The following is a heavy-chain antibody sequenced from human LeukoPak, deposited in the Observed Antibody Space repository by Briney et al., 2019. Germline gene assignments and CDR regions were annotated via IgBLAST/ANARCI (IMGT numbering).Heavy chain of an antibody. CDR2: ISAYNGNT. CDR1: VYTFTSYG. J-gene: IGHJ4*02. Sequence: GASVTVSCKASVYTFTSYGISWVRQAPGQGLEWMGWISAYNGNTNYAQKFQGRVTMTTDTSTSTAYMELRSLRSDDTAVYYCARGPYCSGGTCYSQYFDYWGQGTLVTVSS. V-gene: IGHV1-18*01. D-gene: IGHD2-15*01. CDR3: ARGPYCSGGTCYSQYFDY.